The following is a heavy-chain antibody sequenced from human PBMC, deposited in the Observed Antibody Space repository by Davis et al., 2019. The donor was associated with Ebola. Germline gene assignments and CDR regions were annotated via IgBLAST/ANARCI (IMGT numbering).Heavy chain of an antibody. Sequence: SETLSLTCTVSGGSISSYYWSWIRQPPGKGLEWIGYLYYSGSTNYNPSLKSRVTISVDTSKTQFSLKLSSVTAADTAVYYCARLYGSGSSFDYWGQGTLVTVSS. CDR1: GGSISSYY. CDR3: ARLYGSGSSFDY. J-gene: IGHJ4*02. D-gene: IGHD3-10*01. CDR2: LYYSGST. V-gene: IGHV4-59*08.